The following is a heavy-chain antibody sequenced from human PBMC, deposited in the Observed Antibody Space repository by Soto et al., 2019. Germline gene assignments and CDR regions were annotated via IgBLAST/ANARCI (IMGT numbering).Heavy chain of an antibody. D-gene: IGHD3-3*01. J-gene: IGHJ6*02. Sequence: GGSLRLSCAASGFTFSNAWMSWVRQAPGKGLEWVGRIKSKTDGGTTDYAAPVKGRFTISRDDSKNTLYLQMNSLKTEDTAVYYCTTHRNRYDFWRRSPLQIYGMDVWGQGTTVTVSS. CDR3: TTHRNRYDFWRRSPLQIYGMDV. CDR2: IKSKTDGGTT. CDR1: GFTFSNAW. V-gene: IGHV3-15*01.